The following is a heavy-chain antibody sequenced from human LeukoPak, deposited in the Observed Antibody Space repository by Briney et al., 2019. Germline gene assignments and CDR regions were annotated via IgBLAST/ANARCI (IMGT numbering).Heavy chain of an antibody. CDR3: ARHRMTRVDTALAFDI. Sequence: PSQTLSLTCTVSGGSISSGDYYWSWIRQPPGKGLEWIGYIYYSGSTNYNPSLKSRVTISVDTSKNQFSLKLSSVTAADTAVYYCARHRMTRVDTALAFDIWGQGTMVTVST. CDR2: IYYSGST. D-gene: IGHD5-18*01. V-gene: IGHV4-61*08. J-gene: IGHJ3*02. CDR1: GGSISSGDYY.